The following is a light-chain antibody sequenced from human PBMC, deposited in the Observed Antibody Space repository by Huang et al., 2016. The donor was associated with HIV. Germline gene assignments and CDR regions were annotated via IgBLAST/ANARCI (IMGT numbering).Light chain of an antibody. CDR3: QQYYSIAG. CDR1: QSVLSPSNNRNH. Sequence: DIVMTQSPDSLAVSLGERATISCVSSQSVLSPSNNRNHLAWYQQKPRPPPKLLIYWASTRESGVPYRFRGSGSATDFTLTIDNLQAEDVALYFCQQYYSIAGFGQGTYVEV. CDR2: WAS. V-gene: IGKV4-1*01. J-gene: IGKJ1*01.